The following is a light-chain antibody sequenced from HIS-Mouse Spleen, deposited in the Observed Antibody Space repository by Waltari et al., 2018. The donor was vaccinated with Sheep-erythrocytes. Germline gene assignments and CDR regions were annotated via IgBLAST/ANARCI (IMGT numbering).Light chain of an antibody. V-gene: IGLV2-11*01. CDR2: DVS. CDR1: NRDVGGYNY. J-gene: IGLJ1*01. CDR3: CSYAGSYNHV. Sequence: QSALTQPASVSGSPGQSVTISSTGTNRDVGGYNYSPWYQKHPGKAPKLMIYDVSKRPSGVSDRFSGSKSGNTASLTISGLQAEDEADYYCCSYAGSYNHVFATGTKVTVL.